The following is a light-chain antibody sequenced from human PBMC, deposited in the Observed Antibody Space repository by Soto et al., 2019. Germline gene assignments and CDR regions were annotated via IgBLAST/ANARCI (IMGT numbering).Light chain of an antibody. V-gene: IGKV1-33*01. CDR1: QDISNY. J-gene: IGKJ5*01. CDR2: DAS. CDR3: QQYDNLPIT. Sequence: DIQMTQSPSSLSASVGDRVPISCQASQDISNYLNWYQQTKGKAPKILIYDASNLETGVPSRFSGSGSGTDFTFPLSRLQPEDIETYYCQQYDNLPITFGQGTRLEIK.